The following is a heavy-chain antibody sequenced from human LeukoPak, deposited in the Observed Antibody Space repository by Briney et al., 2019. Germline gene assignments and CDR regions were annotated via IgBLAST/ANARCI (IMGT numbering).Heavy chain of an antibody. Sequence: GGSLRLSCAASGFTFSSYAMSWVRQAPGKGLEWVSAISGSGGSTYYADSVKGRFTISRDISKNTLYLQMNSLRAEDTAVYYCAKDANIVVVPTADLDPWGQGTLVTVSS. CDR2: ISGSGGST. J-gene: IGHJ5*02. V-gene: IGHV3-23*01. CDR1: GFTFSSYA. CDR3: AKDANIVVVPTADLDP. D-gene: IGHD2-2*01.